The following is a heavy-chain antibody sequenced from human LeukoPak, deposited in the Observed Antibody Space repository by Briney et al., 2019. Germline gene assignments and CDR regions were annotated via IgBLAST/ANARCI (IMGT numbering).Heavy chain of an antibody. Sequence: ASVKVSCKASGFTFTGYYMHWVRQAPGQGLEWMGWINPNSGGTNYAQKFQGRVTMTRDTSISTAYMELSRLRSDDTAVYYCARDVSAFRNDRYNWFDPWGQGTLVTVSS. CDR3: ARDVSAFRNDRYNWFDP. D-gene: IGHD1-14*01. CDR2: INPNSGGT. J-gene: IGHJ5*02. V-gene: IGHV1-2*02. CDR1: GFTFTGYY.